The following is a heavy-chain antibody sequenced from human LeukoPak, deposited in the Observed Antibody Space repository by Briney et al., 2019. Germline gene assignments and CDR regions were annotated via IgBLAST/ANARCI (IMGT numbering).Heavy chain of an antibody. J-gene: IGHJ3*02. D-gene: IGHD3-9*01. CDR3: AKDQLGYDILTGYYPDAFDI. CDR2: ISGSGGST. CDR1: GFTFSTYA. Sequence: GGSLRLSCAASGFTFSTYAMSWVRQAPGKGLEWVSAISGSGGSTYYADSVKGRFTISRDNSKNTLYLQMNSLRAEDTAVYYCAKDQLGYDILTGYYPDAFDIWGQGTMVTVSS. V-gene: IGHV3-23*01.